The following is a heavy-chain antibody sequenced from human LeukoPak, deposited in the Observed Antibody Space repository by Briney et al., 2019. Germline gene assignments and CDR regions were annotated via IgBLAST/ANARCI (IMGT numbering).Heavy chain of an antibody. CDR2: IKPDGSEK. V-gene: IGHV3-7*01. D-gene: IGHD2-21*02. CDR1: GFTSSTYW. J-gene: IGHJ4*02. CDR3: ARERGHIVVVTAIQGYFDY. Sequence: GGSLRLSCAASGFTSSTYWMGWVRQAPGKGLEWVAKIKPDGSEKDHVDSVKGRFTISRDNAKNSLYLQMNSLRAEDTAVYYCARERGHIVVVTAIQGYFDYWGQGTLVTVSS.